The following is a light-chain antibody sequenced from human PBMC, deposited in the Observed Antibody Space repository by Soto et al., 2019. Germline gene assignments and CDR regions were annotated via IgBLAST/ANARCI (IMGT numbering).Light chain of an antibody. Sequence: DIQMTQSPSSLSASVGDRVTITCRASQSISSYLNWYQHKPGKAPKLLIYAASTLRSGVPSRFSGSGSGTDFTLTISNLQPEDFATYYCQQSYSTLPITFGQGTRLEIK. V-gene: IGKV1-39*01. J-gene: IGKJ5*01. CDR3: QQSYSTLPIT. CDR2: AAS. CDR1: QSISSY.